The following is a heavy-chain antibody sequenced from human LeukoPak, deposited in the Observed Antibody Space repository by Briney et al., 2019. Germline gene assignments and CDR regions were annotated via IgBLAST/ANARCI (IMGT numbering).Heavy chain of an antibody. D-gene: IGHD1-1*01. V-gene: IGHV1-18*01. CDR2: ISAYNGNT. J-gene: IGHJ5*02. Sequence: ASVKVSCKASGYTFTSYGISWVRQAPGQGLEWMGWISAYNGNTNYAQKLQGRVTMTTGTSTSTAYMELRSLRSDDTAVYYCARGRRQLERQMYWFDPWGQGTLVTVSS. CDR1: GYTFTSYG. CDR3: ARGRRQLERQMYWFDP.